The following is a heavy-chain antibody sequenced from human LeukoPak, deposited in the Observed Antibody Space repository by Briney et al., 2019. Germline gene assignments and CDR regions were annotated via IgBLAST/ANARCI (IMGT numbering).Heavy chain of an antibody. CDR3: AKGRSAGGVRQIALDY. CDR2: ISGSGGST. Sequence: GGSLRLSCAASGSTFSTYAMSWVRQAPGKGLEWVSAISGSGGSTYYADSVKGRFTFSRDNSKNTLSLQLNSLRAEDTAVYYCAKGRSAGGVRQIALDYWGQGTLVTVSS. V-gene: IGHV3-23*01. J-gene: IGHJ4*02. CDR1: GSTFSTYA. D-gene: IGHD3-10*01.